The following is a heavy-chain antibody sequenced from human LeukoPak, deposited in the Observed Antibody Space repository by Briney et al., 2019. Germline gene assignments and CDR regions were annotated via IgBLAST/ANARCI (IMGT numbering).Heavy chain of an antibody. V-gene: IGHV3-9*01. CDR1: GFTFHEYG. CDR3: VKDMGPTSSYDSTAYYLGRYHSGMDV. J-gene: IGHJ6*02. CDR2: ISGDSGTV. D-gene: IGHD3-22*01. Sequence: PGGSLRLSCEASGFTFHEYGMHWVRQVPGKGPEWVSGISGDSGTVGYADSVKGRFTISRANAKNSLYLQMSSLTAEDSAFYFCVKDMGPTSSYDSTAYYLGRYHSGMDVWGQGTTVTVSS.